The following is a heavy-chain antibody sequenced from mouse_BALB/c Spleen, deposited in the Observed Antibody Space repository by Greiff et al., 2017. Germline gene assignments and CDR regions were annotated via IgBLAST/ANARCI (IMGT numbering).Heavy chain of an antibody. D-gene: IGHD2-4*01. J-gene: IGHJ3*01. CDR3: ARVDYDVGAWFAY. V-gene: IGHV2-9*02. Sequence: VQLVESGPGLVAPSQSLSITCTVSGFSLTSYGVHWVRQPPGKGLEWLGVIWAGGSTNYNSALMSRLSISKDNSKSQVFLKMNSLQTDDTAMYYCARVDYDVGAWFAYWGQGTLVTVSA. CDR2: IWAGGST. CDR1: GFSLTSYG.